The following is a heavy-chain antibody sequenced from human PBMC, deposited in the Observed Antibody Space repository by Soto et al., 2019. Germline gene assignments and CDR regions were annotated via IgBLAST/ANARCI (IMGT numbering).Heavy chain of an antibody. CDR1: VGYISSSSAY. CDR3: ARTGYSNYADY. Sequence: SGTLSFTCTVSVGYISSSSAYWVWNRQPPGKELEWIGSIYYSGSTYYNPSLKSRVTISVDTSKNQFSLKLSSVITADTAVYYCARTGYSNYADYWGQGTLVTVS. CDR2: IYYSGST. J-gene: IGHJ4*02. V-gene: IGHV4-39*01. D-gene: IGHD4-4*01.